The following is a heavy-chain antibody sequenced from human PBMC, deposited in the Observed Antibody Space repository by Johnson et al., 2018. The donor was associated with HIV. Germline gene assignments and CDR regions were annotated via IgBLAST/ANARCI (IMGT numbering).Heavy chain of an antibody. V-gene: IGHV3-20*04. CDR3: AKTYSGSNRDAFDI. D-gene: IGHD1-26*01. CDR2: INWNGGST. Sequence: VQLVESGGDVVQPGGSLRLSCAASGFTFDDYGMSWVRQAPGKGLEWVSGINWNGGSTGYADSVKGRFTISRDNSKNTLYLQMNSLRAEDTAVYYCAKTYSGSNRDAFDIWGQGTMVTVSS. CDR1: GFTFDDYG. J-gene: IGHJ3*02.